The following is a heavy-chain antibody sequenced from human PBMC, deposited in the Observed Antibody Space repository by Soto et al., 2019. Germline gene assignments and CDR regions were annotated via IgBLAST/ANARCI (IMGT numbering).Heavy chain of an antibody. CDR3: ARAGSSGPQNDAFDI. CDR1: GFTVSSNY. CDR2: IYSGGST. Sequence: GGSLRLSCAASGFTVSSNYMSWVRQAPGKGLEWVSVIYSGGSTYYADSVKGRFTISRDNSKNTLYLQMNSLRAEDTAVYYCARAGSSGPQNDAFDIWGQGTMVTVSS. J-gene: IGHJ3*02. V-gene: IGHV3-66*01. D-gene: IGHD6-19*01.